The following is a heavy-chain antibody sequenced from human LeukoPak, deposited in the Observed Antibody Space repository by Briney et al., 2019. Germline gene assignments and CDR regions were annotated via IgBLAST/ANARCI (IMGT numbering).Heavy chain of an antibody. CDR2: IYYSGST. V-gene: IGHV4-59*01. J-gene: IGHJ5*02. Sequence: SETLSLTCTVSGGSISSYYWSWLRQPPGKGLEWLGYIYYSGSTNYNPSLKSRVTISVDTSKNQFSLKLSSVTAADTAVYYCARGRYYGSGSASGYNWFDPWGQGTLVTVSS. CDR1: GGSISSYY. D-gene: IGHD3-10*01. CDR3: ARGRYYGSGSASGYNWFDP.